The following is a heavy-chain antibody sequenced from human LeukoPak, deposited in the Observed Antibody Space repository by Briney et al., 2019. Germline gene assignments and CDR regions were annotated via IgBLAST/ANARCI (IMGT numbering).Heavy chain of an antibody. J-gene: IGHJ5*01. Sequence: SVKVSCKASGGTFSSYAISWVRQAPGQGLEWRGGILPICGTANYAQKFQGRVTITADESTSTAYMELSSLRSEDTAVYYCASYDYGDSDFDSWGQGTLVTVSS. CDR1: GGTFSSYA. CDR3: ASYDYGDSDFDS. D-gene: IGHD4-17*01. CDR2: ILPICGTA. V-gene: IGHV1-69*13.